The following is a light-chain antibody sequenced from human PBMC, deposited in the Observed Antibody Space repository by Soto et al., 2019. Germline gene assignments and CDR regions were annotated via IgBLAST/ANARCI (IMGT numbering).Light chain of an antibody. V-gene: IGKV3-20*01. CDR2: RIY. Sequence: ETLLTQSPGTLSLSPGERATLSCRASETLGRNYLAWYQQKPGQAPRLLIHRIYIRAAGIPDRFSGSASGTDFTLTISSLQPEDFATYYCQQSYSTPFTFGPGTKVDIK. CDR3: QQSYSTPFT. J-gene: IGKJ3*01. CDR1: ETLGRNY.